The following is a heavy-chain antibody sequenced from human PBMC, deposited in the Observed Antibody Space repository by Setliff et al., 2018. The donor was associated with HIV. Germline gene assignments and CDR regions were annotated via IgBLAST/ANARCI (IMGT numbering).Heavy chain of an antibody. D-gene: IGHD5-18*01. Sequence: SLRLSCAAPGFTFSNHVLNCVRQAPGKGLEWVSAISTSGGAADYADSGKGRFTIPRDNPRNTVFLQMNSLRGEDTAVYYYAALKGYSYGRGCFDPWGQGTLVTVSS. CDR2: ISTSGGAA. CDR1: GFTFSNHV. CDR3: AALKGYSYGRGCFDP. J-gene: IGHJ5*02. V-gene: IGHV3-23*01.